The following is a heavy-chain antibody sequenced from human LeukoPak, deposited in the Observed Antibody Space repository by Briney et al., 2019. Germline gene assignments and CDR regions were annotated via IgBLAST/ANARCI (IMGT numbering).Heavy chain of an antibody. D-gene: IGHD6-19*01. V-gene: IGHV3-9*01. CDR2: ISWNSGSI. CDR1: GLIFNNYA. J-gene: IGHJ4*02. CDR3: AKDNRRHYTSGPNPDSLH. Sequence: QAGRSLRLSCAGSGLIFNNYAMHWVRQPPGKGLEWVSGISWNSGSIDYADSVKGRFTISRDNAKNSLYLQMNSLRVEDTAFYYCAKDNRRHYTSGPNPDSLHWGQGALVTVSS.